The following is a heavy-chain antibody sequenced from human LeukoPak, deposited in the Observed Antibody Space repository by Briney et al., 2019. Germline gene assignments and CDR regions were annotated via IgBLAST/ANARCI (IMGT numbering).Heavy chain of an antibody. D-gene: IGHD2-21*02. CDR3: ARGTVTAPDY. V-gene: IGHV3-53*01. CDR1: GDTVNYNY. J-gene: IGHJ4*02. Sequence: PGGSLRLSCAASGDTVNYNYIYWVRQAPGKGLEWVSVIYSGGNTYYADSVKGRFTISRDNSKNTLYLQMNRLRPEDTAVYYCARGTVTAPDYWGQGTLVTVSS. CDR2: IYSGGNT.